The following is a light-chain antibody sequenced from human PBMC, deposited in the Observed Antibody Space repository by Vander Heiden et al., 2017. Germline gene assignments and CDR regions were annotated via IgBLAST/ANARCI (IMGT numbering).Light chain of an antibody. J-gene: IGKJ2*01. V-gene: IGKV4-1*01. CDR1: QSVLYSSNNKNY. Sequence: DIVMTQSPDSLAVSLGGRATINCKSSQSVLYSSNNKNYLAWYQQKPGQPPKLLIYWASTRESGVPDRFSGSGSGTDFTLTISSLQAEDVAVYYCQQYDSTPYTFGQGTKLEIK. CDR2: WAS. CDR3: QQYDSTPYT.